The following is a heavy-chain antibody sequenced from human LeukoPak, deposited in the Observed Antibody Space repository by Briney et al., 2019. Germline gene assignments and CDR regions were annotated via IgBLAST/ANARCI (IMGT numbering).Heavy chain of an antibody. Sequence: HPGGSLRLSCAASGFTFSSLWMTWVRQAPGKGLGWVANINQDGSEKYLVDSVKGRFTISRDNAKNSVFLQMNSLTVEDTAVYYCARDGGVSGYDLLDYWGQGTLVTVSS. D-gene: IGHD5-12*01. J-gene: IGHJ4*02. V-gene: IGHV3-7*01. CDR2: INQDGSEK. CDR3: ARDGGVSGYDLLDY. CDR1: GFTFSSLW.